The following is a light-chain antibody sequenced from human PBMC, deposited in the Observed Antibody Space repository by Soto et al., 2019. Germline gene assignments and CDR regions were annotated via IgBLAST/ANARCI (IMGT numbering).Light chain of an antibody. V-gene: IGKV4-1*01. CDR3: QQYYETPYT. Sequence: DIVMTQSPDSLAVSLGERATINCRSSQSVLYSSNNKNYLSWYQQKPGQPPKLLIYWASARESGAPDRFSGSGSGTDFTLTISSLQAEDVAVYYCQQYYETPYTFGQGTKLEIK. CDR2: WAS. CDR1: QSVLYSSNNKNY. J-gene: IGKJ2*01.